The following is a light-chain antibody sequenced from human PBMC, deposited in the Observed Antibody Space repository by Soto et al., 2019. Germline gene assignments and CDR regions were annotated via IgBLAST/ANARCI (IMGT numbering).Light chain of an antibody. J-gene: IGKJ2*01. Sequence: EIVMTQSPATLSVSPGERATLSCRAGQSVSSNLAWYQQKPGQAPTLLIYGASARATGIPVRFSGSRSGTEFTLTISSLQSEDFAVYYWQHYNNLPFTFGQGTKPEIK. V-gene: IGKV3-15*01. CDR3: QHYNNLPFT. CDR2: GAS. CDR1: QSVSSN.